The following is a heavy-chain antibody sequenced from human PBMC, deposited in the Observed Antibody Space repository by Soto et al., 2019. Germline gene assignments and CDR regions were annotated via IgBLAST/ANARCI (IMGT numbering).Heavy chain of an antibody. CDR3: ARAPVDCSDGSCYSEDAFEI. V-gene: IGHV1-69*13. J-gene: IGHJ3*02. CDR1: GGTFSSYA. D-gene: IGHD2-15*01. Sequence: ASVKVSCKASGGTFSSYAISWVRQAPGQGLEWMGGIIPIFGTANYAQKFQGRVTITADESTSTAYMELSSLRSEDTAVYYCARAPVDCSDGSCYSEDAFEIWGQGTMVTVSS. CDR2: IIPIFGTA.